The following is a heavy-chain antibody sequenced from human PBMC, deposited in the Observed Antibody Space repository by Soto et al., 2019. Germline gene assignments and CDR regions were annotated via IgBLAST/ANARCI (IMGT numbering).Heavy chain of an antibody. J-gene: IGHJ4*02. CDR1: GYTFSDYY. V-gene: IGHV3-11*01. CDR3: ASHYDLWTGYLSPVDY. CDR2: IDTSSTKI. D-gene: IGHD3-3*01. Sequence: QVQLVESGGDLVKPGGSLRLSCAASGYTFSDYYLSWIRQAPGKGLEWISYIDTSSTKIYYADSVRGRFTISRDNGKNSLFLEMNNLRVEDRAVYFCASHYDLWTGYLSPVDYWGRGTLVTVSS.